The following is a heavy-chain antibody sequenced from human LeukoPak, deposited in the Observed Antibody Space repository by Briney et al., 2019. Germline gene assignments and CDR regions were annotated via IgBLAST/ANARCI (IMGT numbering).Heavy chain of an antibody. CDR3: VGMNYYSYNGMDV. J-gene: IGHJ6*02. CDR1: GGSISSYY. D-gene: IGHD6-13*01. CDR2: IYYSGST. V-gene: IGHV4-59*01. Sequence: TSETLSLTCTVSGGSISSYYWNWIRQPPGKGLEWIAYIYYSGSTSHNPSLKSRVTISVDTSKNQFSLKLNSVTAADTAVYYCVGMNYYSYNGMDVWGQGTTVTVSS.